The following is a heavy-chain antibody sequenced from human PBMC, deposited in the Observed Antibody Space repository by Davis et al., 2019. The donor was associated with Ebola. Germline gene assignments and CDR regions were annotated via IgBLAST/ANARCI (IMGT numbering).Heavy chain of an antibody. Sequence: MPSETLSLTCTVSGGSITTYYWGWFRQPPGKGLEWIGYIYYSGSTHYNPSLKSRVTISVDKSKNQFSLKLSSVTAADTAVYYCARAQGVRGVIRSMDVWGQGTTVAVSS. CDR1: GGSITTYY. D-gene: IGHD3-10*01. CDR3: ARAQGVRGVIRSMDV. V-gene: IGHV4-59*12. J-gene: IGHJ6*02. CDR2: IYYSGST.